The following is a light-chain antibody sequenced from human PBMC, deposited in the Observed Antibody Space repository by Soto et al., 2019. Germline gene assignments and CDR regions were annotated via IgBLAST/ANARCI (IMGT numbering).Light chain of an antibody. V-gene: IGKV3-15*01. Sequence: EIVMTQSPATLSVSPGGRATLSCRASQSISDTLAWYQQKPGQAPRLLIHGASTRAPGFPARFSGSGSGTDFTLTISSLQSEDFAVYFCQQYDNLPLTFGPGTKVDIK. CDR2: GAS. CDR3: QQYDNLPLT. CDR1: QSISDT. J-gene: IGKJ3*01.